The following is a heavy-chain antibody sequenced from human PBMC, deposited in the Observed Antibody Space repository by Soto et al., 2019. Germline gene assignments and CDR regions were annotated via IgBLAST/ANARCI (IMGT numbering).Heavy chain of an antibody. CDR1: GGSISSYY. J-gene: IGHJ4*02. V-gene: IGHV4-59*01. CDR3: AREPYCGGDCQVRYFDY. Sequence: QVQLQESGPGLVKPSETLSLTCTVSGGSISSYYWSWIRKPPGKGLEWFGYIYYSGSTNYNPSLKSRVTISVDTSKNQFSLKLSSVTAADTAVYYCAREPYCGGDCQVRYFDYWGQGTLVTVSS. D-gene: IGHD2-21*01. CDR2: IYYSGST.